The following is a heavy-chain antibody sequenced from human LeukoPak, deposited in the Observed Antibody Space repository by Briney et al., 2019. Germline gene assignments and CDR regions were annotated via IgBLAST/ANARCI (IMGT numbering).Heavy chain of an antibody. CDR1: GFTFRSYA. D-gene: IGHD1-14*01. J-gene: IGHJ4*02. CDR2: ISGSGVST. Sequence: GGSLRLSCSASGFTFRSYAMSWVRPAPGKGLELVSGISGSGVSTDYADSVKGRFTISRDNSKNTLYLQMNNLKAEDTAVYYCAKDVSGGNWGQGTLVTVSS. V-gene: IGHV3-23*01. CDR3: AKDVSGGN.